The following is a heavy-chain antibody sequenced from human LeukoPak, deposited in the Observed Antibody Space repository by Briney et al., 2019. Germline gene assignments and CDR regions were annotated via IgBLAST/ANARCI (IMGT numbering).Heavy chain of an antibody. J-gene: IGHJ4*02. CDR1: GYTLTRNW. D-gene: IGHD3-22*01. CDR2: IYPHDSDT. CDR3: ARRGDYDTSGFDY. V-gene: IGHV5-51*01. Sequence: GESLKISCKGSGYTLTRNWIGWVRQMPGKGLEWMGIIYPHDSDTRYSPSFQGQVTISVDWSISTAYLQWSSLKASDTAMYYCARRGDYDTSGFDYWGQGTLVTVSS.